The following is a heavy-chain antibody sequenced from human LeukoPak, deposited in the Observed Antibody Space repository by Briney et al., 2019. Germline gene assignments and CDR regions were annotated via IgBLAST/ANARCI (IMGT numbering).Heavy chain of an antibody. V-gene: IGHV1-24*01. CDR3: ATPKGPNDYSNPYFDY. CDR1: GYTLTELS. D-gene: IGHD4-11*01. CDR2: FDPEDGET. J-gene: IGHJ4*02. Sequence: ASVKVSCKVSGYTLTELSMYWVRQAPGKGLEWMGGFDPEDGETIYAQKFQGRVTMTEDTSTDTAYMELSSLRSEDTAVYYCATPKGPNDYSNPYFDYWGQGTLVTVSS.